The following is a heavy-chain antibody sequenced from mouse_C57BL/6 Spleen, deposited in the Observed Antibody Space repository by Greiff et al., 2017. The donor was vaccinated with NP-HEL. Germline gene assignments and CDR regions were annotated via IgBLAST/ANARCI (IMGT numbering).Heavy chain of an antibody. V-gene: IGHV1-18*01. Sequence: VQLQQSGPELVKPGASVKIPCKASGYTFTDYNMDWVKQSHGKSLEWIGDINPNNGGPIYNQKFKGKATLTVDKSSSTAYMELRSLTSEDTAVYYCARAGFITTVVEGNYFDYWGQSTTLTVSS. D-gene: IGHD1-1*01. CDR3: ARAGFITTVVEGNYFDY. CDR2: INPNNGGP. CDR1: GYTFTDYN. J-gene: IGHJ2*01.